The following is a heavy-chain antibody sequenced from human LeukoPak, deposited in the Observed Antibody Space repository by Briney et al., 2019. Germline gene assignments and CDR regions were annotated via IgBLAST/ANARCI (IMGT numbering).Heavy chain of an antibody. Sequence: GASVKASCKASGYTFTSYYMHWVRQAPGQGLEWMGWINPNSGGTNYAQKFQGRVTMTRDTSISTAYMELSRLRSDDTAVYYCARGHRYCSSTSCYTDYWGQGTLVTVSS. D-gene: IGHD2-2*02. CDR3: ARGHRYCSSTSCYTDY. J-gene: IGHJ4*02. CDR2: INPNSGGT. CDR1: GYTFTSYY. V-gene: IGHV1-2*02.